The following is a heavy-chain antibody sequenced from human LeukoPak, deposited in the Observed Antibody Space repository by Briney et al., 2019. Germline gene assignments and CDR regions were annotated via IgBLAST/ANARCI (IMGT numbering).Heavy chain of an antibody. V-gene: IGHV7-4-1*02. D-gene: IGHD3-22*01. Sequence: ASVKVSCKASGYTFTSYAMNWVRQAPGQGLEWMGWINTNTGNPTYAQGFTGRFVFSLDTSVSTAYLQISSLKAEDTAVYYCAREYDSSGYYPPTPPFDYWGQGTLVTVSS. CDR1: GYTFTSYA. J-gene: IGHJ4*02. CDR3: AREYDSSGYYPPTPPFDY. CDR2: INTNTGNP.